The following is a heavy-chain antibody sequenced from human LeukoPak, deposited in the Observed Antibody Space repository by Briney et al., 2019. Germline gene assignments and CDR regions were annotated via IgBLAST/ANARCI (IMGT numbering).Heavy chain of an antibody. CDR3: AGGYYDILTKYYYYMDV. CDR1: GYTFTMYY. CDR2: VNPSDGAT. Sequence: GVSVKVSCKASGYTFTMYYIHWVRQAPGQGLEGMVMVNPSDGATTYAQRFQGRVTMTRDMSTTTVYMDLSSLRSEDTAVYYCAGGYYDILTKYYYYMDVRGKGTTVTVSS. V-gene: IGHV1-46*01. D-gene: IGHD3-9*01. J-gene: IGHJ6*03.